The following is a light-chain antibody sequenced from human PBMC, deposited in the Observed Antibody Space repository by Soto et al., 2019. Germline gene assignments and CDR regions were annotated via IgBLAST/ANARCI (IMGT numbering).Light chain of an antibody. CDR2: HAS. CDR1: QSVSLSY. Sequence: EIVLTQSPGTLSLSPGERATLSCRAGQSVSLSYLAWYQQKPGQAPRLLIYHASTRATGIPDRFSGSGSGTDFTLTLSRLEPEDFAVYYCQQYGGSPNTFGQGTKLEIK. J-gene: IGKJ2*01. CDR3: QQYGGSPNT. V-gene: IGKV3-20*01.